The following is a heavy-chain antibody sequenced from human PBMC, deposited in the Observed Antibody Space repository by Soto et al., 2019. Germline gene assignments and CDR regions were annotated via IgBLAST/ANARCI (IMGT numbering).Heavy chain of an antibody. CDR3: ARDGTDYYGSGPSPPTDY. V-gene: IGHV3-33*01. J-gene: IGHJ4*02. Sequence: QVQLVESGGGVVQPGRSLRLSCAASGFTFSHYGMHWVRQAPGKGLEWVAVIYYDGTNRYYAESVKGRFTISRDNSKNILYLQMDSLRVDDTAVYYCARDGTDYYGSGPSPPTDYWGQGTLVTVTS. CDR2: IYYDGTNR. CDR1: GFTFSHYG. D-gene: IGHD3-10*01.